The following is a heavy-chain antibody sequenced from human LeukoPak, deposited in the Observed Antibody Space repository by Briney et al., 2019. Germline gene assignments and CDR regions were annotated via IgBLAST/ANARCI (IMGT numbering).Heavy chain of an antibody. V-gene: IGHV3-64D*09. D-gene: IGHD2-15*01. Sequence: GGSLRLSCSASGFPFSSYAMHWVRQAPGKGLEYVSAISDSGGSTYCADSVKGRFTISRDNSKNTLYLQMSSLRAEDTAVYFCVRVYSFGAYGMDVWGQGTTVTVSS. J-gene: IGHJ6*02. CDR1: GFPFSSYA. CDR2: ISDSGGST. CDR3: VRVYSFGAYGMDV.